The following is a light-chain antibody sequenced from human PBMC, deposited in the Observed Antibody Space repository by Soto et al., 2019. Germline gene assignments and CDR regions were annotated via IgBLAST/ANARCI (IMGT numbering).Light chain of an antibody. Sequence: QSVLTQPASVSGSPGQSITISCTGTSSDVGGYNYVSWYQQHPGKAPKIMIYDVSNRPSVVSNRFSGSKSGNTASLTISGLQAEDEAEYYCSSYTTGTTPYVFGSGTKVTVL. CDR3: SSYTTGTTPYV. J-gene: IGLJ1*01. CDR1: SSDVGGYNY. CDR2: DVS. V-gene: IGLV2-14*01.